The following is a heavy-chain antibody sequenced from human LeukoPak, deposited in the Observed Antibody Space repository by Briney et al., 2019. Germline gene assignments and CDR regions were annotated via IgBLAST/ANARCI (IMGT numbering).Heavy chain of an antibody. CDR1: GFTFSSYG. CDR3: ARDTLVTSTNWFDP. J-gene: IGHJ5*02. V-gene: IGHV3-21*01. D-gene: IGHD2-21*02. CDR2: ISGPGTLK. Sequence: GGSLRLSCAASGFTFSSYGMHWVRQAPGKGLEWVSVISGPGTLKSYADSVKGRFTISRDNRKKSLYLQMNSLRAEDTAVYYCARDTLVTSTNWFDPWGQGTLVTVSS.